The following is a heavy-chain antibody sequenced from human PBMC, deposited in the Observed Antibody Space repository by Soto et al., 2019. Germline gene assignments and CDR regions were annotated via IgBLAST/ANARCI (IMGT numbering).Heavy chain of an antibody. V-gene: IGHV4-61*01. CDR1: GGSVTSRTYY. J-gene: IGHJ4*02. D-gene: IGHD3-9*01. CDR3: AREAEFDLLHKFDY. Sequence: QVQLQESGPGLVKPAETLSLACTVSGGSVTSRTYYWSWIRQPPGKGLEWIGNIYYTGSTDYNPSLKSRVTISLDPSKNQFSLNLTSVTAADTAVYYCAREAEFDLLHKFDYWGPGILVTVSS. CDR2: IYYTGST.